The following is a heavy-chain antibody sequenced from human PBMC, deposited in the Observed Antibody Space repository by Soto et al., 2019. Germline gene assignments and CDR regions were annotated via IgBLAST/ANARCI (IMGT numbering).Heavy chain of an antibody. Sequence: PSETLSLTCTVSGGSISSGGYYWSWIRQHPGKGLERIGYIYYSGSTYYNPSLKSRVTISVDTSKNQFSLKLSSVTAADTAVYYCARVTDYYDSSGYYYPWFDPWGQGTLVTVSS. CDR2: IYYSGST. CDR3: ARVTDYYDSSGYYYPWFDP. V-gene: IGHV4-31*03. J-gene: IGHJ5*02. CDR1: GGSISSGGYY. D-gene: IGHD3-22*01.